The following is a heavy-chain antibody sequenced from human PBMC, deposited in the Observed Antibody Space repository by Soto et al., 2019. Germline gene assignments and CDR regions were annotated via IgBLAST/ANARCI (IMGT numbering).Heavy chain of an antibody. CDR3: ARHIRDCSGGSCYRQWFDP. CDR1: GGSISSGSYY. CDR2: IYYSGST. D-gene: IGHD2-15*01. Sequence: SETLSLTCTVSGGSISSGSYYWGWIRQPPGKGLEWIGSIYYSGSTYYNPSLKSRVTISVDTSKNQFSLKLSSVTAADTAVYYCARHIRDCSGGSCYRQWFDPWGQGTLVTVS. J-gene: IGHJ5*02. V-gene: IGHV4-39*01.